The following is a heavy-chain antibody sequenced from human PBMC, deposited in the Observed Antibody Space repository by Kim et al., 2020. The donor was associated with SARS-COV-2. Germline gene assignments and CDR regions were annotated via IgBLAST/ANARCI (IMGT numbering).Heavy chain of an antibody. V-gene: IGHV4-39*07. CDR3: ATASSGSYAKNRPGSEGRYFQH. Sequence: SETLYLTCTVSGGSISSSSYYWGWIRQPPGKGLEWIGSIYYSGSTYYNPSLKSRVTISVDTSKNQFSLKLSSVTAADTAVYYCATASSGSYAKNRPGSEGRYFQHWGQGTLVTVSS. D-gene: IGHD1-26*01. CDR1: GGSISSSSYY. CDR2: IYYSGST. J-gene: IGHJ1*01.